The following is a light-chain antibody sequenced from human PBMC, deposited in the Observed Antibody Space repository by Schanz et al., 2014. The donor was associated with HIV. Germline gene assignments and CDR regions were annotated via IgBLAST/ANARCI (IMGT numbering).Light chain of an antibody. Sequence: QSVLTQPPSVSAAPGQRVTISCSGSFSNIGSNSVSWYQHLPGTAPRLIIYDTDKRPSGIPDRFSGSKSDTSVTLGITGLQTGDEADYYCGTWDSSLSEGVFGGGTKVTVL. J-gene: IGLJ3*02. V-gene: IGLV1-51*01. CDR3: GTWDSSLSEGV. CDR2: DTD. CDR1: FSNIGSNS.